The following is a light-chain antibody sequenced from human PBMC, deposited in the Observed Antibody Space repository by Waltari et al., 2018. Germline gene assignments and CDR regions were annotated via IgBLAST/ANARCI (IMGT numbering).Light chain of an antibody. CDR3: QQYYSTPYT. V-gene: IGKV4-1*01. Sequence: DIVMTQSPDSLAVSLGERATINCKSSQIVLYSSNNKNYLAWYQQKPGQPPKLLIYWASTRESGVPDRFSGSGSGTDFTLTISSLQAEDVAVYYCQQYYSTPYTFGQGTKLEIK. CDR1: QIVLYSSNNKNY. CDR2: WAS. J-gene: IGKJ2*01.